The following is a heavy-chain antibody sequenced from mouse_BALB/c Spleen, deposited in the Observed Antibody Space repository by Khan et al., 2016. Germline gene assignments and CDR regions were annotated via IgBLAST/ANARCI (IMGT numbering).Heavy chain of an antibody. CDR3: ARRPFDY. Sequence: EVELVESGGGLVQPGGSRKLSCAASGFTFSSFGMHWVRQAPEKGLEWVAYISSSSSTIYYADTVKGRFTISRVKPTNTLCLQRTSLRSEDTAIYYCARRPFDYWGQGTTLTVSS. CDR2: ISSSSSTI. CDR1: GFTFSSFG. J-gene: IGHJ2*01. V-gene: IGHV5-17*02.